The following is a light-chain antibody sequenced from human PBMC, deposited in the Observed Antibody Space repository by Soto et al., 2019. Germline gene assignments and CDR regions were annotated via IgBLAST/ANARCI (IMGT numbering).Light chain of an antibody. CDR3: QQYESWPYT. Sequence: EIVMTQSPVTLPVSPGERATLSCRASQSVRSNLAWYQQKRGRAPRLLIYGASTRATGIPARFSVSGSGTELTLTISSLQSEDFAVYYCQQYESWPYTFGQGTKLEI. CDR2: GAS. CDR1: QSVRSN. J-gene: IGKJ2*01. V-gene: IGKV3-15*01.